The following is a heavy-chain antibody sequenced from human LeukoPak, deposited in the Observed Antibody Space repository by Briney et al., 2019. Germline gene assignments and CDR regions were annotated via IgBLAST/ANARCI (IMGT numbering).Heavy chain of an antibody. V-gene: IGHV1-46*01. CDR3: ARDPLNLYSNSCFDY. CDR2: INPSGGST. D-gene: IGHD6-13*01. CDR1: GYTFTSYY. Sequence: ASVKVSCKASGYTFTSYYMHWVRQAPGQGLEWMGIINPSGGSTSYAQKFQGRVTMTRDTSTSTVYMELSSLRSEDTAVYYCARDPLNLYSNSCFDYWGQGTLVTVSS. J-gene: IGHJ4*02.